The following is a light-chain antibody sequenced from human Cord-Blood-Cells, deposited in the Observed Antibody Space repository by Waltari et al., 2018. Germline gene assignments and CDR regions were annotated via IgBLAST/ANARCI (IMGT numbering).Light chain of an antibody. V-gene: IGLV2-14*01. CDR3: SSYTSSSTLYV. CDR2: EVS. CDR1: SSDVGGYNY. Sequence: QSALTQPASVSGSPGQSITIPCTGTSSDVGGYNYVSWYQQHPGKAPKLMIYEVSNRPSGVPNRFSGSKSGNTASLTISVLQAEDETDYYCSSYTSSSTLYVSGTGTKVTVL. J-gene: IGLJ1*01.